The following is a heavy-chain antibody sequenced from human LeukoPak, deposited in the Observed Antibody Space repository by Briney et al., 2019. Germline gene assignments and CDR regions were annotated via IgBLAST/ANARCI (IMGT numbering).Heavy chain of an antibody. Sequence: PSETLSLTCTVSGGSISSSIHYWGWIRQPPGKGLEWIGSVYYSGRTYYNPSLKSRVTISVDTSKNQFSLKLSSVTAADTAVYYCARGLHYYDTNYPFFDYWGQGTLVTVSS. D-gene: IGHD3-22*01. CDR2: VYYSGRT. J-gene: IGHJ4*02. V-gene: IGHV4-39*07. CDR3: ARGLHYYDTNYPFFDY. CDR1: GGSISSSIHY.